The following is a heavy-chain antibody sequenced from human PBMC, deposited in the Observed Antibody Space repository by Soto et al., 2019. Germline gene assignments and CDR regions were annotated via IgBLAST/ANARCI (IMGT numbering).Heavy chain of an antibody. J-gene: IGHJ6*02. CDR1: GGSISSGGYY. CDR3: AREVFPDPDYYDFWSGYYREGMDV. CDR2: IYYSGST. D-gene: IGHD3-3*01. V-gene: IGHV4-31*03. Sequence: QVQLQESGPGLVKPSQTLSLTCTVSGGSISSGGYYWSWIRQHPGKGLEWIGYIYYSGSTYYNPSLKSRVTISVDTSKNQFSLKLSSVTAADTAVYYCAREVFPDPDYYDFWSGYYREGMDVWGQGTTVTVSS.